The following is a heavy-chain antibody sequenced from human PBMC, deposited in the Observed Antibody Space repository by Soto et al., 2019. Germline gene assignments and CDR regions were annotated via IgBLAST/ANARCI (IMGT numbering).Heavy chain of an antibody. J-gene: IGHJ4*02. D-gene: IGHD6-13*01. Sequence: QVQLQQWGAGLLKPSETLSLTCAVYGGSFSGYYWSWIRQPPGKGLEWIGEINHSGSTNYNPSLKSRVTISVDTSKNQFSRKLSSVTAADTAVYYCARGLGQQLVERSLDYWGQGTLVTVSS. CDR1: GGSFSGYY. CDR3: ARGLGQQLVERSLDY. CDR2: INHSGST. V-gene: IGHV4-34*01.